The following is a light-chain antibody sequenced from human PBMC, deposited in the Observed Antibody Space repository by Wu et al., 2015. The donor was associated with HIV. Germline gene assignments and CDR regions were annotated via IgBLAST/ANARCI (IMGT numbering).Light chain of an antibody. J-gene: IGKJ1*01. CDR3: QQYNSYLGT. Sequence: DIQMTQSPFTLSASVGDRVTITCRASQSISTWLAWYQQKPGKAPKLLIYKASYLQIGVPSRFSGSGSGTEFTLTISSLQPDDFATYYCQQYNSYLGTFGQGTKVEIK. CDR2: KAS. V-gene: IGKV1-5*03. CDR1: QSISTW.